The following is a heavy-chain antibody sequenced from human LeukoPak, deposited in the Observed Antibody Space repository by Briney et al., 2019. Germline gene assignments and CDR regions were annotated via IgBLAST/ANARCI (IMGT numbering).Heavy chain of an antibody. CDR2: IYTSGST. J-gene: IGHJ6*03. V-gene: IGHV4-4*07. CDR1: GGSLSSYY. Sequence: SETLSLTCTVSGGSLSSYYWSWIRQPAGKGLEWIGRIYTSGSTNYNPSLKSRVTMSVDTSKNQFSLKLSSVTAADTAVYYCARSLWSIWDLSLDYYYMDVWGKGTTVTVSS. D-gene: IGHD7-27*01. CDR3: ARSLWSIWDLSLDYYYMDV.